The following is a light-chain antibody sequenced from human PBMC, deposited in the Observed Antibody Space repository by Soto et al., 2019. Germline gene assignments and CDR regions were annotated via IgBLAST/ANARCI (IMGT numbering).Light chain of an antibody. Sequence: IQVTQSPSSLSASVGDRVTITCRASQGIRNDLGWYQQKPGQAPKLLIYAASSLRGGVPSRFSGSGSGTDFTLTSSSLQPEDLATYYWLQYTNFAFTFGPGTKVD. V-gene: IGKV1-6*01. CDR2: AAS. CDR1: QGIRND. CDR3: LQYTNFAFT. J-gene: IGKJ3*01.